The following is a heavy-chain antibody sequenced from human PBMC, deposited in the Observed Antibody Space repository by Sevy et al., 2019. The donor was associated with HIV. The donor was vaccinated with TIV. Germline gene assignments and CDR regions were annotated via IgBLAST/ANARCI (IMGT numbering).Heavy chain of an antibody. Sequence: GGSLRLSCAASGFTFSSYWMSWVRQAPGKVLEWVANMKQDGSEKYYVDSVKGRFTISRDNAKNSLYLQMSSLRAEDTAVYYCASERITIFGVVIPNWFDPWGQGTLVTVSS. CDR2: MKQDGSEK. CDR1: GFTFSSYW. J-gene: IGHJ5*02. CDR3: ASERITIFGVVIPNWFDP. V-gene: IGHV3-7*01. D-gene: IGHD3-3*01.